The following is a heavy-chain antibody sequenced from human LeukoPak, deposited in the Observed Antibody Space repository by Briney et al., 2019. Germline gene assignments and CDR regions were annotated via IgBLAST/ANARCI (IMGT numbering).Heavy chain of an antibody. Sequence: GGSLRLSCAASGFTFSSYAMSWVRQAPGKGREWVSSISGRGGRTYYADSVKGRFPITRENSKNTLYLKMNSLRAEDTAVYYCAKLGGSSYYYGMDVWGQGTTVTVSS. J-gene: IGHJ6*02. D-gene: IGHD2-15*01. CDR3: AKLGGSSYYYGMDV. CDR2: ISGRGGRT. V-gene: IGHV3-23*01. CDR1: GFTFSSYA.